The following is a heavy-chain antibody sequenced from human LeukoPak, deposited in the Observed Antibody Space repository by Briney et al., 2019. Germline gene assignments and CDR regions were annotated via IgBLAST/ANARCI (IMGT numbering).Heavy chain of an antibody. CDR3: ARLPEYCSGGSCLQNWFDP. D-gene: IGHD2-15*01. Sequence: GASVKVSCKASGGTFSSYAISWVRQAPGQGLEWMGGIIPIFGTANYAQKFQGRVTITADESTSTAYMELSSLRSEDTAVYYCARLPEYCSGGSCLQNWFDPWGQGTLVTVSS. J-gene: IGHJ5*02. CDR2: IIPIFGTA. CDR1: GGTFSSYA. V-gene: IGHV1-69*13.